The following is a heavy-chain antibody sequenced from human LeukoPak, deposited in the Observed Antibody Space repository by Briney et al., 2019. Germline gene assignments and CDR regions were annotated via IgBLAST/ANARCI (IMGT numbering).Heavy chain of an antibody. CDR2: IRGGGGSA. Sequence: GGSLRLSCTASGFTFSAYAMMWVRQAPGKGPEWVSAIRGGGGSAFYADSVKGRFTISRDNSKYTLFLQMNSLRVEDTAVYYCAREWQGGIAAAGTRIEGDYWGQGTLVAVSS. D-gene: IGHD6-13*01. CDR3: AREWQGGIAAAGTRIEGDY. J-gene: IGHJ4*02. V-gene: IGHV3-23*01. CDR1: GFTFSAYA.